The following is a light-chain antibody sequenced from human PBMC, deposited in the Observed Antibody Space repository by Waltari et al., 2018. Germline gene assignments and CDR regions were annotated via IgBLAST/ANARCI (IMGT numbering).Light chain of an antibody. CDR2: DAS. V-gene: IGKV3-11*01. J-gene: IGKJ4*01. Sequence: LTQSPATLSLSPGERATLSCRASQSVSSYLAWYQQKPGQAPRLLIYDASNRATGIPARFSGSGSGTDFTLTISSLEPEDFAVYYCQQRSNWPLTFGGGTKVEIK. CDR1: QSVSSY. CDR3: QQRSNWPLT.